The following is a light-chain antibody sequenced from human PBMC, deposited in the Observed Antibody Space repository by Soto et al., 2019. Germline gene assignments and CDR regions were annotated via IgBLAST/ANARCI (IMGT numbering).Light chain of an antibody. CDR2: RAS. J-gene: IGKJ1*01. CDR3: QQSYNSPPWT. CDR1: QTISTS. V-gene: IGKV1-39*01. Sequence: DIQMTQSPSSLSASVGDRVTISCRASQTISTSLNWYQQKPGTAPRLLIYRASSVKSGVPPRFSGSGSGRDFTLTLSSLRPEDIATYFCQQSYNSPPWTFGQGTKVEVK.